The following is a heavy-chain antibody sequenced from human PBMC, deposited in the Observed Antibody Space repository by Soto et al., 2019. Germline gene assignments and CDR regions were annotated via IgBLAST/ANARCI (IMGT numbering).Heavy chain of an antibody. CDR2: IYWDDSK. Sequence: QITLKESGPTLVSPPQPLPLTCAFSGFSLSTSGVGVGWIRQPPGKALEWLAVIYWDDSKHYSPSLRSRLTITKDTSKNQVVLTMTNMDPMDTGTYYCAHKGPEDWPLDYWGQGTLVTVSS. CDR3: AHKGPEDWPLDY. V-gene: IGHV2-5*02. D-gene: IGHD3-9*01. J-gene: IGHJ4*02. CDR1: GFSLSTSGVG.